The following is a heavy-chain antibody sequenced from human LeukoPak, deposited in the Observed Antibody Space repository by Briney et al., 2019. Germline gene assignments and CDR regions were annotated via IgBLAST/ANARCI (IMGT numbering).Heavy chain of an antibody. V-gene: IGHV3-23*01. CDR3: ATFGVIIRNDYFDF. Sequence: GGSLRLSCVGSGFTFRSYAVTWVRQAPGKGLEWVSSITANGDATYYADSVKGRFTISRDNSKNTLYLQMSSLRAEDTAVYFCATFGVIIRNDYFDFWGQGALVAVSS. D-gene: IGHD3-3*01. J-gene: IGHJ4*02. CDR1: GFTFRSYA. CDR2: ITANGDAT.